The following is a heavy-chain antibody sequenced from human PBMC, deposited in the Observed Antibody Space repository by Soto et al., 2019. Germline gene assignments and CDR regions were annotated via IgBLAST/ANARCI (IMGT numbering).Heavy chain of an antibody. CDR3: ARVRYGAYGAFNI. CDR2: ISSNGGYT. D-gene: IGHD4-17*01. CDR1: GFTFSTYA. J-gene: IGHJ3*02. V-gene: IGHV3-64*02. Sequence: EVQLVESGEGLVQPGGSLRLSCAASGFTFSTYAMHWVRQAPGKGLEYVSTISSNGGYTYYADSVKGRFTISRDNSKNTLYLQMGSLRAEDMAVYYCARVRYGAYGAFNIWGQGTMVTVSS.